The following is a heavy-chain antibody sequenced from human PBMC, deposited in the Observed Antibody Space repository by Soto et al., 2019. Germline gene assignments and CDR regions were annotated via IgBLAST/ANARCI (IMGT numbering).Heavy chain of an antibody. Sequence: SETLSLTCTVSGGSISSGDYYWSWIRQPPGKGLEWIGYVYYSGSTYYNPSLKSRVTLSVDTSKNQSSLKLSSVTAADTAVYYCARGNTAMSNWGQGTLVTVSS. CDR1: GGSISSGDYY. V-gene: IGHV4-30-4*01. J-gene: IGHJ4*02. D-gene: IGHD5-18*01. CDR3: ARGNTAMSN. CDR2: VYYSGST.